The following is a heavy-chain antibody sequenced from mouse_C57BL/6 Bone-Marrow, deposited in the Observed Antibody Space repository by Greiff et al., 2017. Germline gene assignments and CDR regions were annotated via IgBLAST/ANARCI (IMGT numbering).Heavy chain of an antibody. D-gene: IGHD2-3*01. J-gene: IGHJ4*01. Sequence: VQLQQPGAELVRPGTSVKLSCKASGYTFTSYWMHWVKQRPGQGLEWIGVIDPSDSYTNYNQKFKGKATLTVDTSSSTAYMQLSSLTSEDSAVYYCARDGPHYYAMDYWGQGTSVTVSS. CDR1: GYTFTSYW. V-gene: IGHV1-59*01. CDR2: IDPSDSYT. CDR3: ARDGPHYYAMDY.